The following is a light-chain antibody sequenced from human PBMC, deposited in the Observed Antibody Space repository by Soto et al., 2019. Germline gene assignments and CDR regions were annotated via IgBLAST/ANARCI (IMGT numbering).Light chain of an antibody. V-gene: IGKV1-5*01. Sequence: DIQMTQSPSTLSASVGDRVTITCRASQSISSWLAWYQQKPGQAPKPLIYDVSTLQSGVPTRFSGSASGTEFTLTISSLQPDDFATYYCQQYNSYSKTFGQGTKVDIK. CDR1: QSISSW. J-gene: IGKJ1*01. CDR3: QQYNSYSKT. CDR2: DVS.